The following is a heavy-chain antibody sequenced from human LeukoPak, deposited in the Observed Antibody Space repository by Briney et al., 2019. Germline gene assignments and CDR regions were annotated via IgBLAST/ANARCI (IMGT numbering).Heavy chain of an antibody. J-gene: IGHJ3*02. V-gene: IGHV1-69*13. CDR1: GYTFTSYG. Sequence: GASVKVSCKASGYTFTSYGISWVRQAPGQGLEWMGGIIPIFGTANYAQKFQGRVTITADESTSTAYMELSSLRSEDTAVYYCARDWEDGDYLVRAFDIWGQGTMVTVSS. CDR3: ARDWEDGDYLVRAFDI. D-gene: IGHD4-17*01. CDR2: IIPIFGTA.